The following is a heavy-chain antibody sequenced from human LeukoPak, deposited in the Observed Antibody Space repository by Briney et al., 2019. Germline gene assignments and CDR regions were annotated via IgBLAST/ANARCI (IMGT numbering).Heavy chain of an antibody. CDR2: IKQDGSEK. J-gene: IGHJ6*02. Sequence: GGSLRLSCAASGFTFSSYAMSWVRQAPGKGLEWVANIKQDGSEKYYVDSVKGRFTISRDNAKNSLYLQMNSLRAEDTAVYYCARERGYSYGFSYYYGMDVWGQGTTVTVSS. CDR3: ARERGYSYGFSYYYGMDV. D-gene: IGHD5-18*01. CDR1: GFTFSSYA. V-gene: IGHV3-7*01.